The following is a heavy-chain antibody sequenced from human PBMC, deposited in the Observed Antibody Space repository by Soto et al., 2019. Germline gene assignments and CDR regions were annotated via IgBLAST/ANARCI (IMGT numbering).Heavy chain of an antibody. J-gene: IGHJ4*02. CDR2: ISSSSSYI. V-gene: IGHV3-21*01. D-gene: IGHD6-19*01. CDR3: ARGYSSGDY. CDR1: GFTFSSYT. Sequence: EVQLVESGGGLVKPGGSLRLSCAASGFTFSSYTMNWVRQAPGKGLEWVSSISSSSSYIYYADSVKGRFTISRDNAKNTLYLQRNSLRAEDTAVYYCARGYSSGDYWGQGSLVTGS.